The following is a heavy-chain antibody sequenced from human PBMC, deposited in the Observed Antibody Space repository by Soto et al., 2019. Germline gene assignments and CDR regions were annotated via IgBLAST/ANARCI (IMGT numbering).Heavy chain of an antibody. CDR3: ARVGSSGWSPDY. CDR2: IFYSGST. CDR1: GGSISGHY. D-gene: IGHD6-19*01. J-gene: IGHJ4*02. V-gene: IGHV4-59*11. Sequence: QGQLQESGPGLVKPSDTLSLTCTVSGGSISGHYWIWILQPPGEGMEWIGYIFYSGSTTYNNKPSLKSRVSISVDTSQNQFYLRLSSVTAADTAVYYCARVGSSGWSPDYWGQGTLVTVAS.